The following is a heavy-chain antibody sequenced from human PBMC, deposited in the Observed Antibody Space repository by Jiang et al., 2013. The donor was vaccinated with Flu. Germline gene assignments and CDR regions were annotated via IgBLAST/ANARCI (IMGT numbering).Heavy chain of an antibody. Sequence: VQLLESGGGLVQPGGSLRLSCAASGFTFSNYAMSWVRQAPGKGLEWVSSIGSDGTSIYYADSVKGRFTISKDNSKNTLYLQMNSLRVEDTAVYYCAKPILTTPGTRWFDPWGQGTLVTVSS. D-gene: IGHD6-13*01. CDR3: AKPILTTPGTRWFDP. CDR2: IGSDGTSI. CDR1: GFTFSNYA. J-gene: IGHJ5*02. V-gene: IGHV3-23*01.